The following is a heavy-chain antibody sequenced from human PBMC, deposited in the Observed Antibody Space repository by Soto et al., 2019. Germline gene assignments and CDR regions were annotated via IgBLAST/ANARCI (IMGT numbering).Heavy chain of an antibody. CDR3: TTVGGLGYYYYYYIDV. CDR1: GFTFSNAW. J-gene: IGHJ6*03. Sequence: GGSLRLSCAASGFTFSNAWMSWVRQAPGKGLEWVGRIKSKTDGGTTDYAAPAKGRFTITRAASKNTLYLQMNSMKTEDTAVYYCTTVGGLGYYYYYYIDVWGKGTTVTVSS. CDR2: IKSKTDGGTT. V-gene: IGHV3-15*01. D-gene: IGHD1-26*01.